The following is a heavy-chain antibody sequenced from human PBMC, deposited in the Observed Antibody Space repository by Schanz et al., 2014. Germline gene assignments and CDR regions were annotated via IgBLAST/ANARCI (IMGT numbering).Heavy chain of an antibody. CDR2: ISSSSSYT. D-gene: IGHD2-2*01. J-gene: IGHJ4*02. CDR3: AKVAPAATYLGS. V-gene: IGHV3-11*03. Sequence: VQLLESGGGLVQPGGSLRLSCAASGLTFSDYYMSWIRQAPGKGLEWVSYISSSSSYTNYADSVKGRFTISRDNAKNSLFLQMNSLSAEDTAVYYCAKVAPAATYLGSWGLGTLVTVSA. CDR1: GLTFSDYY.